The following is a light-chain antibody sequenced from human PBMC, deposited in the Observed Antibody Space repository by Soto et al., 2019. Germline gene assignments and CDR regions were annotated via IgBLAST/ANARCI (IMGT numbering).Light chain of an antibody. CDR1: QIVSNW. CDR2: DVS. CDR3: QQYDSYSWT. V-gene: IGKV1-5*01. Sequence: DIQMTQSPSTLSASVGERVTITCRASQIVSNWLAWYQQKPGKAPKLLIYDVSSLESGVPSRFSGSGSGTEFILTISSLQPDDFATYYCQQYDSYSWTFDQGTKVEMK. J-gene: IGKJ1*01.